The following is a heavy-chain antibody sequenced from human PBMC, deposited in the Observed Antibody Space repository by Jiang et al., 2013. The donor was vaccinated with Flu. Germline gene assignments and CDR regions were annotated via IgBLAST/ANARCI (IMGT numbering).Heavy chain of an antibody. CDR3: ARAPATLLNFGEGLEGY. V-gene: IGHV1-18*01. J-gene: IGHJ4*02. Sequence: SGAEVKKPGASVKVSCETSGYTFTSHGISWVRQAPGQGLEWLGWISAYNGHTNYAKRLQGRATMTTDTSSSTAYMELTSLTSDDTAIYYCARAPATLLNFGEGLEGYWGQGTLIIVSS. D-gene: IGHD3-10*01. CDR2: ISAYNGHT. CDR1: GYTFTSHG.